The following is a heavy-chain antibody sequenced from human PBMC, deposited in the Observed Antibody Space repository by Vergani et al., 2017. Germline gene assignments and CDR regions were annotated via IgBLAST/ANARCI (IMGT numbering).Heavy chain of an antibody. V-gene: IGHV3-23*01. CDR2: ISGSGGST. D-gene: IGHD5-12*01. CDR1: GFTFNHYA. Sequence: EVQLLESGGDLVQPGGSLRLSCAASGFTFNHYAMNWVRQAPGKGLEWFSGISGSGGSTYYAGSVKGRVTISRDSSKNTLCLQMNRLRAGDPAVYYCAKANPRNSGYDYLYYYNAMDVGGKGTTVTVSS. CDR3: AKANPRNSGYDYLYYYNAMDV. J-gene: IGHJ6*04.